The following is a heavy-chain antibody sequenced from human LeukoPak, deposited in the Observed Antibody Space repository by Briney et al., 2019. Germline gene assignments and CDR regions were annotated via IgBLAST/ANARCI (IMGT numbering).Heavy chain of an antibody. CDR1: GGSISGYY. Sequence: SETLSLTCTVSGGSISGYYWSWIRQPPGKGLEWIGEINHSGSTNYNPSLKSRVTISVDTSKNQFSLKLSSVTAADTAVYYCARDFIVGATLGYFDYWGQGTLVTVSS. V-gene: IGHV4-34*01. CDR3: ARDFIVGATLGYFDY. J-gene: IGHJ4*02. CDR2: INHSGST. D-gene: IGHD1-26*01.